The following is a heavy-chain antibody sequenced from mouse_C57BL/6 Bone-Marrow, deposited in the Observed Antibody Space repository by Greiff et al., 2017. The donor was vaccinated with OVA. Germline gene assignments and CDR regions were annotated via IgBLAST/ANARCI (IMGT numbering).Heavy chain of an antibody. CDR2: IRHKANNHAT. Sequence: EVKLQESGGGLVQPGGSMKLSCAASGFTFSDAWMDWVRQSPEKGLEWVAEIRHKANNHATYYAESVKGRFTISRDDSKSSVYLQMNSLRAEDTGIYYCTPVYAPGAYWGQGTLVTVSA. CDR3: TPVYAPGAY. CDR1: GFTFSDAW. J-gene: IGHJ3*01. V-gene: IGHV6-6*01. D-gene: IGHD2-3*01.